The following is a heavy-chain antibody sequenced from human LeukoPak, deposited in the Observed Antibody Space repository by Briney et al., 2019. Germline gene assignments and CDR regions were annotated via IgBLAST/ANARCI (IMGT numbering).Heavy chain of an antibody. J-gene: IGHJ4*02. CDR3: ATTRDVYNFAY. V-gene: IGHV4-61*01. D-gene: IGHD5-24*01. CDR2: ICYSVTT. CDR1: GDSVSSGSYH. Sequence: SETLSLTCTVSGDSVSSGSYHWSWIRQPPGKGLEWIGYICYSVTTNYNPSLKSRVTISVDTSKNQFSLKLSSVTAADTAVYYCATTRDVYNFAYWGQGTLVTVSS.